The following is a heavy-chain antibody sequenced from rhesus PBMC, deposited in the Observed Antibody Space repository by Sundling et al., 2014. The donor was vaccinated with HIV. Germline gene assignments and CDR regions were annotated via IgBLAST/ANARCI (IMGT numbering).Heavy chain of an antibody. CDR3: TRGLDY. V-gene: IGHV3-54*02. CDR1: GFTFSRYG. Sequence: EVQLVESGGGLVQPGGSLRLSCAASGFTFSRYGMHWVRQTPGKGLEWLVVISRDGTDKYYADSVKDRFTISRDNSKNILYLQMNNLKLDDTAVYYCTRGLDYWGQGVLVTVSS. CDR2: ISRDGTDK. J-gene: IGHJ4*01.